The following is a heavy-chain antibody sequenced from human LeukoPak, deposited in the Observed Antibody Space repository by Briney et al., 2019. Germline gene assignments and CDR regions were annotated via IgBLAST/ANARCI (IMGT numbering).Heavy chain of an antibody. CDR2: IRRTADTYAT. Sequence: PGGSLRLSCAASGFTFSGSAMHWVRQAFGKGLEWVGRIRRTADTYATAYAASVKGRFTISRDDSKNTAYVQMNSLKTEDTAVYYCTRLNGDDAFDIWGQGTMVTVSS. V-gene: IGHV3-73*01. D-gene: IGHD4-17*01. CDR3: TRLNGDDAFDI. J-gene: IGHJ3*02. CDR1: GFTFSGSA.